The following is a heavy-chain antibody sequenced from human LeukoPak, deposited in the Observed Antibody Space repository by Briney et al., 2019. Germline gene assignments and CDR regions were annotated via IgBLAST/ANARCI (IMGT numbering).Heavy chain of an antibody. D-gene: IGHD3-3*01. V-gene: IGHV1-8*01. CDR3: ARVPRITIFGVVIDYYYYYMDV. Sequence: ASVKVSCKAYGYTFTSYDINWVRQATGQGLEWMGWMNPNSGNTGYAQKFQGRVTMTRNTSISTAYMELSSLRSEDTAVYYCARVPRITIFGVVIDYYYYYMDVWGKGTTVTVSS. J-gene: IGHJ6*03. CDR1: GYTFTSYD. CDR2: MNPNSGNT.